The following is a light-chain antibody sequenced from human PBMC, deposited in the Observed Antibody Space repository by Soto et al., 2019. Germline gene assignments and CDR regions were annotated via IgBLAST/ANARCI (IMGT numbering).Light chain of an antibody. CDR2: SAF. V-gene: IGKV1-39*01. CDR1: QNIGSF. Sequence: DIQMTQSPSSLSSSIGYRFTITCLASQNIGSFLNWYQQKPGEAPRLLVYSAFRIQSGVPSRFNASGSGTDFTLSISSLQPEDFSTYYCQQGSTTPITFGLGTRLEIK. CDR3: QQGSTTPIT. J-gene: IGKJ5*01.